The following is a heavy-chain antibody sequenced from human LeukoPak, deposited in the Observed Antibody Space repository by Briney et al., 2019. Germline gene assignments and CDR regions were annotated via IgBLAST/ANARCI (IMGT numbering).Heavy chain of an antibody. Sequence: GGPLTLSYGASGSTLSNAWMSWVRPATGKGVEWVGRLKSKADGGSTEYDAPVKDRCTKSRDESKNKPYLEMSRLKSEDTAGNYCSTLPHAYFSDSSRFAGGQGTLVTVPS. J-gene: IGHJ4*02. CDR2: LKSKADGGST. CDR1: GSTLSNAW. CDR3: STLPHAYFSDSSRFA. V-gene: IGHV3-15*01. D-gene: IGHD3-22*01.